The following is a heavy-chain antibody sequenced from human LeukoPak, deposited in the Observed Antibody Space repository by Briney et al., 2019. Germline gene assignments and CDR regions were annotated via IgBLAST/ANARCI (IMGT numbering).Heavy chain of an antibody. D-gene: IGHD3-3*01. V-gene: IGHV1-2*02. CDR3: ARVAIFGAVEAFDI. Sequence: ASVKVSCKASGYTFTGYYMHWVRQAPGQGLEWMGWINPNSGGTNYAQKFQGRVTMTRDTSISTAYMELSRLRSDDTAVYYCARVAIFGAVEAFDIWGQGTMVTVSS. J-gene: IGHJ3*02. CDR1: GYTFTGYY. CDR2: INPNSGGT.